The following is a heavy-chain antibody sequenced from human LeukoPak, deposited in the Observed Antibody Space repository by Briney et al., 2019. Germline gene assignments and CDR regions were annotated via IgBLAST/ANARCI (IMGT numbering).Heavy chain of an antibody. Sequence: GASVKVSCKASGGTFSSYAISWVRQAPGQGLEWMGGIIPIFGTANYAQKFQGRVTITADESTSTAYMELRSLRSDDTAVYYCARDPSVVYYYDSSGYYSPGVFDYWGQGTLVTVSS. J-gene: IGHJ4*02. CDR3: ARDPSVVYYYDSSGYYSPGVFDY. CDR2: IIPIFGTA. V-gene: IGHV1-69*13. D-gene: IGHD3-22*01. CDR1: GGTFSSYA.